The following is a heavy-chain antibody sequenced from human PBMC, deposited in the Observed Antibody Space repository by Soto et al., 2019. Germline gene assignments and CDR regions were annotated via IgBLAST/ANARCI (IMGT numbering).Heavy chain of an antibody. CDR1: GFTFSSYA. V-gene: IGHV3-23*01. D-gene: IGHD6-19*01. CDR2: ISGSGGST. CDR3: AKDPQIAVSGH. Sequence: GESLKISCAASGFTFSSYAMSWVRQAPGKGLEWVSAISGSGGSTYYADSVKGRFTISRDNSNNTLYLQMKSLRAEDTAVYYCAKDPQIAVSGHWGQGTLVTVSS. J-gene: IGHJ4*02.